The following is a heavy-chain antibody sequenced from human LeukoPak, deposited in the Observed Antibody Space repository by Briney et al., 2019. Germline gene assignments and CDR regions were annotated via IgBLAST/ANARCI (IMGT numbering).Heavy chain of an antibody. CDR1: GFTFDDYA. D-gene: IGHD3-22*01. CDR3: AKDIGYYYDSSASLFQH. J-gene: IGHJ1*01. Sequence: GGSLRLSCAASGFTFDDYAMHWVRQARGKGLEWVSGISWNSGSIGYADSVKGRFTISRDNAKNSLYLQMNSLRAEDTALYYCAKDIGYYYDSSASLFQHWGQGTLVTVSS. V-gene: IGHV3-9*01. CDR2: ISWNSGSI.